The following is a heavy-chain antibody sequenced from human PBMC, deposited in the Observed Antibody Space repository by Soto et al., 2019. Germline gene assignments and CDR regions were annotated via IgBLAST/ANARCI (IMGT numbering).Heavy chain of an antibody. D-gene: IGHD2-15*01. CDR1: GYTFTSYG. J-gene: IGHJ5*02. CDR3: ARSDCSGGSCYLFWFDP. V-gene: IGHV1-18*01. Sequence: VQLVQTGAEVKKPGASVKVSCKASGYTFTSYGISWVRQAPGQGLEWMGWISAYNGNTNYAQKLQGRVTMTTDTSTSTAYMGLRSLRSDDTAVYYCARSDCSGGSCYLFWFDPWGQGTLVTVSS. CDR2: ISAYNGNT.